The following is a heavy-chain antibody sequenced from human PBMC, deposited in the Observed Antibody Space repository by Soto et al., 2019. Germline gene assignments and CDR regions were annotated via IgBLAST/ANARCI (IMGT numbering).Heavy chain of an antibody. CDR3: AGTTSHYWYYMDV. CDR1: GDSVSSNSAA. Sequence: SQTLSLTCAISGDSVSSNSAAWNWIRQSPSRGLEWLGRTYYRSRWYNDYAVSVRSRITVNPDTSKNQFSLQLTSVTPEDTAVYYCAGTTSHYWYYMDVWGNGTTVTVSS. V-gene: IGHV6-1*01. D-gene: IGHD1-7*01. J-gene: IGHJ6*03. CDR2: TYYRSRWYN.